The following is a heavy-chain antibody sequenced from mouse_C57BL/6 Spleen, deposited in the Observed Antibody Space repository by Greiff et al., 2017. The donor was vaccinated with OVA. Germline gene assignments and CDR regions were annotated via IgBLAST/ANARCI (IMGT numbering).Heavy chain of an antibody. J-gene: IGHJ2*01. V-gene: IGHV3-6*01. CDR2: ISYDGSN. CDR1: GYSITSGYY. D-gene: IGHD2-4*01. Sequence: ESGPGLVKPSQSLSLTCSVTGYSITSGYYWNWIRQFPGNKLEWMGYISYDGSNNYNPSLKNRISITRDTSKNQFFLKLNSVTTEDTATYYCARDDYDADYWGQGTTLTVSS. CDR3: ARDDYDADY.